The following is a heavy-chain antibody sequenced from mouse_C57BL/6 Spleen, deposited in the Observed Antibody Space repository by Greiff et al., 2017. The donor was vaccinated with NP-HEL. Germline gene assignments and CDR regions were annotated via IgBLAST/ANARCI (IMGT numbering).Heavy chain of an antibody. V-gene: IGHV5-4*01. D-gene: IGHD1-1*01. CDR1: GFTFSSYA. J-gene: IGHJ2*01. CDR2: ISDGGSYT. Sequence: EVQLVESGGGLVKPGGSLKLSCAASGFTFSSYAMSWVRQTPEKRLDWVATISDGGSYTYYPDNVKGRFTISRDNAKNNLYLQMSHLKSEDTAMYYCARDSLPYYFDYWGQGTTLTVSS. CDR3: ARDSLPYYFDY.